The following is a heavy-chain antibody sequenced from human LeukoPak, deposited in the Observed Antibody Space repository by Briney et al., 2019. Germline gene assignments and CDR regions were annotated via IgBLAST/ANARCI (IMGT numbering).Heavy chain of an antibody. CDR2: IYYSGST. D-gene: IGHD3-10*01. CDR3: ARWPTPYYYGSGSGNY. CDR1: GGSISSYY. V-gene: IGHV4-59*01. Sequence: SETLSPTCTVSGGSISSYYWSWIRQPPGKGLEWIGYIYYSGSTNYNPSPKSRVTISVDTSKNQFTLKLSSVTAADTAVYYCARWPTPYYYGSGSGNYWGQGTLVTVSS. J-gene: IGHJ4*02.